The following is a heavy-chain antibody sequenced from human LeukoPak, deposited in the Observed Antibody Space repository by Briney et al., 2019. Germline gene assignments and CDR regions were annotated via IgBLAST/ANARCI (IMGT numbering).Heavy chain of an antibody. CDR1: GGSISSSSYY. J-gene: IGHJ6*03. CDR3: XXXXAXXXXXXXXMDV. V-gene: IGHV4-39*01. Sequence: SETLSLTCTVSGGSISSSSYYWGWIRQPPGKGLEWIGSIYYSGSTYYNPSLKSRVTISVDTSKNQFSLKLSSVAAADTAVSYXXXXXAXXXXXXXXMDVWXKGTTVTVSS. CDR2: IYYSGST.